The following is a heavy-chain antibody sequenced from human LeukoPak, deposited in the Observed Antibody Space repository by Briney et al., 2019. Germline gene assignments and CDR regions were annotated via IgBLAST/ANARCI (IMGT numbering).Heavy chain of an antibody. CDR3: ARDQGYGDYIYDY. CDR2: IYPSGYT. V-gene: IGHV4-61*02. Sequence: SETLSLTCTVSGGSITSANYYWSWIRQPAGKGLEWIGRIYPSGYTNYKPYLNHRLTISIDTSKNQCSLKLSSVTAADTTVYYCARDQGYGDYIYDYWGQGTLVTVSS. J-gene: IGHJ4*02. D-gene: IGHD4-17*01. CDR1: GGSITSANYY.